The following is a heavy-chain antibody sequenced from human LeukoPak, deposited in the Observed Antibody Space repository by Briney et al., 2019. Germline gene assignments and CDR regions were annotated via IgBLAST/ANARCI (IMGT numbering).Heavy chain of an antibody. D-gene: IGHD3-22*01. CDR2: ISYDGTNK. CDR1: GFTFSAYG. J-gene: IGHJ4*02. Sequence: GKSLRLSCAASGFTFSAYGLHWVRQAPGKGLEWVAVISYDGTNKYYAEFVKGRFTISRDNSKNTLYLQMNSQRSEDTAVYYCAKGLYDSNGYGDWGFDYWGQGTLVTVSS. CDR3: AKGLYDSNGYGDWGFDY. V-gene: IGHV3-30*18.